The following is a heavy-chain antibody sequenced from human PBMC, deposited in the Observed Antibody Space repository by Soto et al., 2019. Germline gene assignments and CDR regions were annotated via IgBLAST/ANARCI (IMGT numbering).Heavy chain of an antibody. Sequence: PGGSLRLSCAASGFTFSSYGMHWVRQAPGKGLEWVAVISYDGSNKYYADSVKGRFTISRDNSKNTLYLQMNSLRAEDTAVYYCAKPDTAMVTTVVLPIAAPIWGQGTMVTVS. CDR1: GFTFSSYG. D-gene: IGHD5-18*01. J-gene: IGHJ3*02. CDR3: AKPDTAMVTTVVLPIAAPI. V-gene: IGHV3-30*18. CDR2: ISYDGSNK.